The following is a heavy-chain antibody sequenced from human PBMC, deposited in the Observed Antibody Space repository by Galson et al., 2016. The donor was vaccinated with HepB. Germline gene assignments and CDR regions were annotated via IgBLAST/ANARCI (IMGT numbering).Heavy chain of an antibody. CDR3: ASQRGDSGYPRHLDL. CDR1: GDSMTSNYF. Sequence: ETLSLTCTVSGDSMTSNYFWGWVRQPPGKGLEFIGSISYSGSTYYNPSPKSRVTISVDTSTNQFPLMLSSVTAADTALYYCASQRGDSGYPRHLDLWGRGTLVSVSS. CDR2: ISYSGST. V-gene: IGHV4-39*01. D-gene: IGHD5-12*01. J-gene: IGHJ2*01.